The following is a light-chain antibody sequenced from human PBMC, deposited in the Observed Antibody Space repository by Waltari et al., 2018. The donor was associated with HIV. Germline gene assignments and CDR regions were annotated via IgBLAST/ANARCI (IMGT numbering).Light chain of an antibody. CDR3: QQSYSTPFT. Sequence: DIQMTQSPSSLSASVGDRVTITCRASQSIDTYLNWYQQKPGKAPKLLMYSAYSLQSGVPSRFSGSGSGTDFTLTISSLQPEDCATYYCQQSYSTPFTFGLGTRLEIK. CDR1: QSIDTY. V-gene: IGKV1-39*01. J-gene: IGKJ2*01. CDR2: SAY.